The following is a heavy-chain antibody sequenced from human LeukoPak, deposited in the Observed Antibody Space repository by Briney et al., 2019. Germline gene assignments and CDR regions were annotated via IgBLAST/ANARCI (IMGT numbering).Heavy chain of an antibody. CDR3: AREDMVRGVSRAFDI. CDR1: GFTFDDYA. D-gene: IGHD3-10*01. CDR2: ISWNSGSI. V-gene: IGHV3-9*03. J-gene: IGHJ3*02. Sequence: GGSLRLSCAASGFTFDDYAMHWVRHAPGKGLEWVSGISWNSGSIGYADSVKGRFTISRDNAKNSLYLQMNSLRAEDMALYYCAREDMVRGVSRAFDIWGQGTMVTVSS.